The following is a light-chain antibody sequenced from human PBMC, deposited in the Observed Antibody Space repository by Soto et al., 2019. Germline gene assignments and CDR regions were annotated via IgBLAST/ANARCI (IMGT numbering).Light chain of an antibody. CDR2: GAS. CDR1: QSVSSN. CDR3: KKRLMT. V-gene: IGKV3-15*01. J-gene: IGKJ5*01. Sequence: EIVMTQSPATLSVPPGERATLSCRASQSVSSNLAWYQQKSGQAPRLLIYGASTRATGIPARFSGSGSGREFTLTMTRLKYEALAVYYCKKRLMTLGQGTRLEIK.